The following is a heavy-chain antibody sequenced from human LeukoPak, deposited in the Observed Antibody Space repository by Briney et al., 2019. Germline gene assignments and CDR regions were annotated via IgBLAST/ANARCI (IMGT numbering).Heavy chain of an antibody. CDR3: AKIHGDNYFNY. D-gene: IGHD4-17*01. V-gene: IGHV3-23*01. CDR2: ISGSGSST. Sequence: GGSLRLSCAASGFTFSTYAMSWVRQAPGKGLEWVSAISGSGSSTYYADSVKGRFAISRDNSRNTLYLQMSSLRAEDTAVYYCAKIHGDNYFNYWGQGTLVTV. J-gene: IGHJ4*02. CDR1: GFTFSTYA.